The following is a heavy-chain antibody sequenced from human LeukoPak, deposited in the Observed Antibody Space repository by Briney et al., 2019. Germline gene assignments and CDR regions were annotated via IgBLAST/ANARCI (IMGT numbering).Heavy chain of an antibody. CDR2: IYYSGST. CDR1: GGSISSYY. CDR3: ARDRIAAAGYYYGMDV. J-gene: IGHJ6*02. V-gene: IGHV4-59*01. Sequence: KSSETLSLTCTVSGGSISSYYWSCIRQPPGKGLEWIGYIYYSGSTTYNPSLKSRVTISVDTSKNQFCLKLSSGTAADTAVYYCARDRIAAAGYYYGMDVWGQGTTVTVSS. D-gene: IGHD6-13*01.